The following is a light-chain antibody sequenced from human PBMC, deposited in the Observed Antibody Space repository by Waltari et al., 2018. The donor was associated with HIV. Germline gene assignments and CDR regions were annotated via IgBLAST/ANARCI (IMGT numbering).Light chain of an antibody. CDR3: SSFTSRTTWV. V-gene: IGLV2-14*01. J-gene: IGLJ3*02. Sequence: SALTQPASVSGSPGQWITIPCTGSSSDVGGSQYVSWYQQHPGKAPKLIIYEVSNRPLGVSNRFSGSKSGNTASLTISGLQAEDEADYYCSSFTSRTTWVFGGGTKLTVL. CDR2: EVS. CDR1: SSDVGGSQY.